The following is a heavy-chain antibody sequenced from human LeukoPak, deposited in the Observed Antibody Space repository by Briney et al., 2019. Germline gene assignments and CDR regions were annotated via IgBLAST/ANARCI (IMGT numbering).Heavy chain of an antibody. V-gene: IGHV1-2*02. D-gene: IGHD3-22*01. J-gene: IGHJ3*02. CDR1: GYTFTGYY. Sequence: GASVKVSCKASGYTFTGYYMHWVRQAPGQGLEWMGWINPNSGGTNHAQKFQGRVTMTRDTSISTAYMELSRLRSDDTAVYYCARCGDYYDSSGYYYSAFDIWGQGTMVTVSS. CDR2: INPNSGGT. CDR3: ARCGDYYDSSGYYYSAFDI.